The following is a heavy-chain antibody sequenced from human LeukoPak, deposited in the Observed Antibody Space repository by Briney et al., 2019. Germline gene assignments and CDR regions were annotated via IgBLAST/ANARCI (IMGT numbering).Heavy chain of an antibody. V-gene: IGHV1-3*01. J-gene: IGHJ5*02. CDR2: INADNGNT. CDR3: ARGAITMVRGGDNWFDP. D-gene: IGHD3-10*01. CDR1: GYTFITYA. Sequence: ASVKVSCKASGYTFITYAMHWVRQAPGQRLEWMGWINADNGNTKYSQKFQGRVTITRDTSASTAYMELSSLRSEDTAVYYCARGAITMVRGGDNWFDPWGQGTLVTVSS.